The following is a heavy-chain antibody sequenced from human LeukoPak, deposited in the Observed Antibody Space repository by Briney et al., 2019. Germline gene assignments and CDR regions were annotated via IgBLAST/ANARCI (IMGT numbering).Heavy chain of an antibody. D-gene: IGHD3-10*01. CDR3: ATGGSGSS. J-gene: IGHJ5*01. CDR1: GFMFNNYW. Sequence: GGCLRLSCAASGFMFNNYWMNWVRQAPGKGPEWVATIKEDGAEKYYVDSVKGRFTSSRDNAKNSLSLQMSSLRAEDTAVYYCATGGSGSSWGHGTLVTVSS. V-gene: IGHV3-7*04. CDR2: IKEDGAEK.